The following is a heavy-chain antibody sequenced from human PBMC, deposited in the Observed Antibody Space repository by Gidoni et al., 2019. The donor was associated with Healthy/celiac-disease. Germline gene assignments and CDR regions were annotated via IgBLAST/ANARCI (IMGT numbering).Heavy chain of an antibody. CDR1: GFPFSRYG. J-gene: IGHJ6*02. D-gene: IGHD2-2*01. CDR3: ARDNIVVVPAAIYYYGMDV. Sequence: QVQLVESGGGVVQPGRSLRLSCAASGFPFSRYGMHWVRLAPGKGLEWVAVIWYDGSNKYYADSVKGRFTISRDNSKNTLYLQMNSLRAEDTAVYYCARDNIVVVPAAIYYYGMDVWGQGTTVTVSS. V-gene: IGHV3-33*01. CDR2: IWYDGSNK.